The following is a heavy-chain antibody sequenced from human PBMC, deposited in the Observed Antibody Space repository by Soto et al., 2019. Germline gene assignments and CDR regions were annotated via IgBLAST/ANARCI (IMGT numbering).Heavy chain of an antibody. CDR2: ISGSGGST. J-gene: IGHJ4*02. V-gene: IGHV3-23*01. D-gene: IGHD2-2*01. Sequence: GGPLRLSCAASGFTFSSYAMSWVRQAPGKGLEWVSVISGSGGSTYYADTVKGRFTISRDNSKNTLYLQMNSLRAEDTAVYYCASLTTGYCSSTSCQTFDYWGRGTLVTVSS. CDR1: GFTFSSYA. CDR3: ASLTTGYCSSTSCQTFDY.